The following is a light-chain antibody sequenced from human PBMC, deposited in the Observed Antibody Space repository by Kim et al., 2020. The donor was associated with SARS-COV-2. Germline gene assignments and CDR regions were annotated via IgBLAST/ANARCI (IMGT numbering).Light chain of an antibody. J-gene: IGKJ5*01. Sequence: PGERATLSCRASQSVSSNYLTWYQQKPGQAPRLLIYGASSRATGIPDRFTGSGSGTDFTLTISRLEPEDFAVYYCQQYGTSRPITFGQGTRL. CDR1: QSVSSNY. CDR3: QQYGTSRPIT. V-gene: IGKV3-20*01. CDR2: GAS.